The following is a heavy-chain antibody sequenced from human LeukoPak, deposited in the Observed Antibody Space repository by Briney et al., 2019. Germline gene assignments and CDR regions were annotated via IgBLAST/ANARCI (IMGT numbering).Heavy chain of an antibody. J-gene: IGHJ5*02. Sequence: SETLSLTCTVPGGSVSSYYWTWIRQPAGKGLEWIGRVYISGSPIYNPSLKSRVTTSVDMSKNQFSLKLSSVTAADTAVYYCARLSANWFDPWGQGTLVTVSS. CDR2: VYISGSP. V-gene: IGHV4-4*07. CDR1: GGSVSSYY. CDR3: ARLSANWFDP.